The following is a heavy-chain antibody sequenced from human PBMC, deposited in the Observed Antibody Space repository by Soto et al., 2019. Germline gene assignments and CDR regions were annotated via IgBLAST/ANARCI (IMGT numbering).Heavy chain of an antibody. CDR1: GYTFIDYY. D-gene: IGHD3-22*01. CDR3: ARDYFDRSGLYGMDL. Sequence: QLLQSGAEVRKPGASVKVSCKASGYTFIDYYMHWVRQAPGQGLEWMGWINPDTDDTHYAQKFHGRLSMTRDTSINTVYMELSRLTSDDTAVYYCARDYFDRSGLYGMDLWGQGTTVTVSS. CDR2: INPDTDDT. J-gene: IGHJ6*02. V-gene: IGHV1-2*02.